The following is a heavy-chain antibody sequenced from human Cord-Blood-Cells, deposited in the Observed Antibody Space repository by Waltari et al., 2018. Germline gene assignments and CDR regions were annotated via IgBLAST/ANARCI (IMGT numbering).Heavy chain of an antibody. D-gene: IGHD6-19*01. Sequence: QLQLQESGPGLVKPSETLSLTCTVSGGSISSSSYYWGWIRQPPGKGLEWIGSIYYSGSTYYNPSLKSRVTISVDTSKNQFSLKLSSVTAADTAVYCCARGAVAGTVFDYWGQGTLVTVSS. CDR1: GGSISSSSYY. CDR3: ARGAVAGTVFDY. J-gene: IGHJ4*02. CDR2: IYYSGST. V-gene: IGHV4-39*01.